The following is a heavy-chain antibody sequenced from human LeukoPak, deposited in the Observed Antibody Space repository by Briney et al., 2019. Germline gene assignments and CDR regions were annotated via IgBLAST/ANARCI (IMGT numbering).Heavy chain of an antibody. Sequence: PSETLSLTCAVYGGSFSGYYWSWIRQPPGKGLKWIGEINHSGSTHYNPALKSRVTISVDTSKNQFSLNLSSVTAADTAVYYCARRWRWVVRGVWGSYYYGMDVWGQGTTVTVSS. V-gene: IGHV4-34*01. J-gene: IGHJ6*02. D-gene: IGHD3-10*01. CDR1: GGSFSGYY. CDR2: INHSGST. CDR3: ARRWRWVVRGVWGSYYYGMDV.